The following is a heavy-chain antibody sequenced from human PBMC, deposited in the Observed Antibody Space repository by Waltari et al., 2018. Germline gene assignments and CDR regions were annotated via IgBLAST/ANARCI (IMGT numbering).Heavy chain of an antibody. Sequence: EVQLLESGGGLVQRGGSLRLSCAASGFTFSSYAMSWVRQDPGKGLEWVSSIRGSGGSTYYADSVKGHFTISRDNSKNTLYLQMNSLRAEDTAVYYCAKGATGTTGTFDIWGQGTMVTVSS. CDR3: AKGATGTTGTFDI. CDR2: IRGSGGST. V-gene: IGHV3-23*01. J-gene: IGHJ3*02. CDR1: GFTFSSYA. D-gene: IGHD1-1*01.